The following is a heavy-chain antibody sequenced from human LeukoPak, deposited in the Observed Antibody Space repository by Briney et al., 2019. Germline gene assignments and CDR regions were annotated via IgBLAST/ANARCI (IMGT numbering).Heavy chain of an antibody. Sequence: ASVKVSCKASGYTFTSYGISWVRQAPGQGLEWMGWISAYNGNTNYAQKLQGRVTMTTDPSTSTAYMELRSLRSDDTAVYYCARVPAQLRTYYFDYWGQGTLVTVSS. D-gene: IGHD5-18*01. V-gene: IGHV1-18*01. CDR3: ARVPAQLRTYYFDY. J-gene: IGHJ4*02. CDR2: ISAYNGNT. CDR1: GYTFTSYG.